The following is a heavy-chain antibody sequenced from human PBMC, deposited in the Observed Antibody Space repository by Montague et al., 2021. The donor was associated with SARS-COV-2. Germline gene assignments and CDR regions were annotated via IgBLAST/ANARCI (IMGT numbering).Heavy chain of an antibody. CDR3: ARGFNIWPRGLFDD. V-gene: IGHV3-23*01. CDR2: ISGSDDTT. J-gene: IGHJ4*02. D-gene: IGHD3-10*01. CDR1: GFTLSSYA. Sequence: SLRLSCAASGFTLSSYAMNWVRQAPGKGLEWVSSISGSDDTTYYADSVKGRFTISRDSSKNTLYLQMNSLRAEETAVYYCARGFNIWPRGLFDDWGQGSMVTVSS.